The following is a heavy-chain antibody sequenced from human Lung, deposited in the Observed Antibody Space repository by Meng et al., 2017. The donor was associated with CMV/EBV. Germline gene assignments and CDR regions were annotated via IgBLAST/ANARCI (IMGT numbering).Heavy chain of an antibody. CDR3: ATQESRDGHNPY. Sequence: QRQESGPGLLKPSGTFSLTCVVVGGSISSSYWWPWVRQPPGKGQEWIGEMYHSGTTNYNPSLKSRVTISMGKSNNQLSLKLNSVTAADTAVYYCATQESRDGHNPYWGQGTLVTVSS. D-gene: IGHD5-24*01. J-gene: IGHJ4*02. V-gene: IGHV4-4*02. CDR2: MYHSGTT. CDR1: GGSISSSYW.